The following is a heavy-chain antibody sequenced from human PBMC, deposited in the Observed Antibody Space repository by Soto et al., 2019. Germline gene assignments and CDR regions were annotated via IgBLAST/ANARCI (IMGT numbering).Heavy chain of an antibody. CDR3: GRGRSGQIVIFY. CDR2: IGPESGAT. V-gene: IGHV1-2*02. D-gene: IGHD1-26*01. J-gene: IGHJ4*02. Sequence: ASGRVSCKPAGYTFSGHYIHWVRQAPQQGPEWMGEIGPESGATRYAEKFRGRVTMTMDTSITTVYMELRNLSPDDTAVYYCGRGRSGQIVIFYWGQGTPVTVSS. CDR1: GYTFSGHY.